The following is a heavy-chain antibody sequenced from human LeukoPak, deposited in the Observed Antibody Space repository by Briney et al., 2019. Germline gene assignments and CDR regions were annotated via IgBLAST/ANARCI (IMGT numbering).Heavy chain of an antibody. V-gene: IGHV3-23*01. CDR1: GFTFSSYA. J-gene: IGHJ4*02. CDR2: ITGGGEST. D-gene: IGHD2-15*01. Sequence: GASLRLSCAASGFTFSSYAMNWVRQAPGTRLEWVSSITGGGESTYHADSVKGRFTISRDNSKNTVSLQMNSLRAEDTAVYYCAKGERVYCSASTCYPFDYWGQGILVSVSS. CDR3: AKGERVYCSASTCYPFDY.